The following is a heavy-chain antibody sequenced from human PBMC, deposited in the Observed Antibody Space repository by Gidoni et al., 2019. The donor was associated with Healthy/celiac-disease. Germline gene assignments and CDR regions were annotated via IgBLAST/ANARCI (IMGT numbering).Heavy chain of an antibody. CDR2: IYYSGST. Sequence: QLQLQESGPGLVKPSETLSLTCTVSGGSISSSSYYWGWIRQPPGKGLEWIGSIYYSGSTYYNPSLKSRVTISVDTSKNQFSLKLSSVTAADTAVYYCARNSGSYEGGDYWGQGTLVTVSS. D-gene: IGHD1-26*01. CDR3: ARNSGSYEGGDY. V-gene: IGHV4-39*01. CDR1: GGSISSSSYY. J-gene: IGHJ4*02.